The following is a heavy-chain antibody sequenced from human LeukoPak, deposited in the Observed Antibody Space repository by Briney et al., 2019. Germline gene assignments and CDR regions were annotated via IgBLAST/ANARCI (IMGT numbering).Heavy chain of an antibody. CDR3: AKVPSSSGSYASGYFDY. CDR2: ISWNSGSI. D-gene: IGHD1-26*01. Sequence: GGSLRLSCAASGFTFDDYAMHWVRQAPGKGLEWVSGISWNSGSIGYADSVKGRFTISRDNAENSLYLQMNSLRAEDTALYYCAKVPSSSGSYASGYFDYWGQGTLVTVSS. V-gene: IGHV3-9*01. J-gene: IGHJ4*02. CDR1: GFTFDDYA.